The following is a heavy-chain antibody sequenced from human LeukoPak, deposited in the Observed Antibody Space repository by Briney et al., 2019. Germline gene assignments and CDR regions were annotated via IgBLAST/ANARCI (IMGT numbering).Heavy chain of an antibody. CDR2: IYYSGST. J-gene: IGHJ5*02. CDR3: ARQGVYYGSGSWFDP. CDR1: GGPISSSSYY. Sequence: PSETLSLTCTVSGGPISSSSYYWGWIRQPPGKGLEWIGSIYYSGSTYYNPSLKSRVTISVDTSKNQFSLKLSSVTAADTAVYYCARQGVYYGSGSWFDPWGQGTLVTVSS. D-gene: IGHD3-10*01. V-gene: IGHV4-39*01.